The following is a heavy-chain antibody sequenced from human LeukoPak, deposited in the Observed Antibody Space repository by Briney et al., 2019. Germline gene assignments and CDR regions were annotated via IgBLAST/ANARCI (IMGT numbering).Heavy chain of an antibody. CDR3: ARDLMYCDTMSCYDGDFDY. D-gene: IGHD2-2*01. Sequence: ASVKVSCKASGYTFTSYGISWVRQAPGQGLEWMGWISAYNGNTNYAQKLQGRVTMTTDTSTSTAYMELRSLRSDDTAVYYCARDLMYCDTMSCYDGDFDYWGQGTPVTVSS. V-gene: IGHV1-18*01. CDR1: GYTFTSYG. CDR2: ISAYNGNT. J-gene: IGHJ4*02.